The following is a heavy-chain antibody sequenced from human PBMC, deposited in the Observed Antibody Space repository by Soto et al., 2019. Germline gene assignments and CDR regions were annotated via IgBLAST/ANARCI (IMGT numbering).Heavy chain of an antibody. CDR3: ARDIDCISTSCYGFDY. V-gene: IGHV1-3*01. D-gene: IGHD2-2*01. CDR1: GGTFSRYS. CDR2: INAGNGNT. Sequence: GASVKVSCKASGGTFSRYSINWVRQAPGQGLEWMGWINAGNGNTKYSQKFQGRVTITRDESTSTAYMELSSLRSEDTAVYYCARDIDCISTSCYGFDYWGQGTLVTVSS. J-gene: IGHJ4*02.